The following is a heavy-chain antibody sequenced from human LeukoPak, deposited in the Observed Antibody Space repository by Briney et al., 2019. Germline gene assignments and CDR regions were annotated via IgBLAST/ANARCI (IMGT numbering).Heavy chain of an antibody. Sequence: GESLKISCKGSGYSFTSYWIGWVRQMPGKGLEWMGIIYPGDSATRYSPSFQGQATISADKSISTAYLQWSSLTASDTAMYYCARVRGPNYYYYYMDVWGKGTTVTVSS. V-gene: IGHV5-51*01. D-gene: IGHD2-15*01. J-gene: IGHJ6*03. CDR2: IYPGDSAT. CDR1: GYSFTSYW. CDR3: ARVRGPNYYYYYMDV.